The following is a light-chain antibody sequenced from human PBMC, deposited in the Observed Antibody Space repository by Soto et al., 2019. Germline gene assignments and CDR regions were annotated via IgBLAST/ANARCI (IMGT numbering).Light chain of an antibody. CDR2: DAS. V-gene: IGKV3-11*01. J-gene: IGKJ4*01. CDR1: QSVSSY. Sequence: EIVLTQSPATLSLSPGERATLSCRASQSVSSYLAWYQQKPGQAPSLLIYDASNRATGIPARFSGSGSGTDFTLTISSLEPEDFAVYYCQQRSSWPLTFGGGTRVEIK. CDR3: QQRSSWPLT.